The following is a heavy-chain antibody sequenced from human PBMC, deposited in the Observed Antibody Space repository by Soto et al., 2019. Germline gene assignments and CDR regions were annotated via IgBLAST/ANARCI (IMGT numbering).Heavy chain of an antibody. V-gene: IGHV4-59*01. CDR3: AKGGANHYYYCGMDV. J-gene: IGHJ6*02. Sequence: QVQLQESGPGLVKPSETLSLTCTVSGGSISSYYWSWIRQPPGKGLEWIGYIYYSGSTNYNPSLKSRVTISVDTSKNQFSLKLSSVTAADTAVYYCAKGGANHYYYCGMDVWGQGTTVTVSS. CDR1: GGSISSYY. CDR2: IYYSGST. D-gene: IGHD3-16*01.